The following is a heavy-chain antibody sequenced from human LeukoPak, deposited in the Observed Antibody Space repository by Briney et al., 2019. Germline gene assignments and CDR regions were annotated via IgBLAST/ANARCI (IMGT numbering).Heavy chain of an antibody. D-gene: IGHD3/OR15-3a*01. CDR2: ISSDSNHR. Sequence: PGGSLRLSCAASGFTFSTYSMTWVRQAPGKGLEWVSSISSDSNHRFYADSLKGRFTISRDNAKNSLYLQLISLRAEDTAVYYCARVAFGLYVMDVWGQGTTATVSS. J-gene: IGHJ6*02. CDR1: GFTFSTYS. V-gene: IGHV3-21*01. CDR3: ARVAFGLYVMDV.